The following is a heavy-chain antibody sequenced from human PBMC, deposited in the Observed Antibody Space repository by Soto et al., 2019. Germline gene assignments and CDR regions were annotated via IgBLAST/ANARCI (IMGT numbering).Heavy chain of an antibody. CDR2: IYSSGRT. CDR1: GFTVTSSY. Sequence: EVQLVESGGGLVQPGGSLRLSCAASGFTVTSSYISWVRQAPGKRLEWVSTIYSSGRTYYADSVRGRFIISRDISENTVDLQMNSLTVEDTAVYYCAREASGSGWWSQGSFESWGQGTLVTVSS. V-gene: IGHV3-66*01. CDR3: AREASGSGWWSQGSFES. J-gene: IGHJ5*01. D-gene: IGHD6-19*01.